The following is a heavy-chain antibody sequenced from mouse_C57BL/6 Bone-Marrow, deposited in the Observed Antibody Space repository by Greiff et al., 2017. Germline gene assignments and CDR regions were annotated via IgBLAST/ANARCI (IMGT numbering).Heavy chain of an antibody. Sequence: VQLQQPGAELVMPGASVKLSCKASGYTFTSYWMHWVKQRPGQGLEWIGEIDPSDSYTNYNQKFKGKSTLTVDKSSSTAYMQLSSLTSEDSAVYYCARNDDYDWYFDVWGTGTTVTVSS. D-gene: IGHD2-4*01. CDR2: IDPSDSYT. CDR3: ARNDDYDWYFDV. J-gene: IGHJ1*03. V-gene: IGHV1-69*01. CDR1: GYTFTSYW.